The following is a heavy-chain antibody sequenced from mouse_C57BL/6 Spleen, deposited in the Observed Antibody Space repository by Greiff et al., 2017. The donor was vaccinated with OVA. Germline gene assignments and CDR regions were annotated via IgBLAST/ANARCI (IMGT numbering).Heavy chain of an antibody. J-gene: IGHJ2*01. V-gene: IGHV5-9*01. D-gene: IGHD1-1*01. CDR2: ISGGGGNT. CDR3: ARPPITTVVGEDYFDY. CDR1: GFTFSSYT. Sequence: EVQLQESGGGLVKPGGSLKLSCAASGFTFSSYTMSWVRQTPEKRLEWVATISGGGGNTYYPDSVKGRFTISRDNAKNTLYLQMSSLRSEDTALYYCARPPITTVVGEDYFDYWGQGTTLTVSS.